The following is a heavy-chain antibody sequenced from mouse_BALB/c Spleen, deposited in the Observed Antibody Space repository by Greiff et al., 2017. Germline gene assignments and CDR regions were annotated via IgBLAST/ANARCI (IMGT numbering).Heavy chain of an antibody. J-gene: IGHJ3*01. D-gene: IGHD2-3*01. CDR2: ISDGGSYT. CDR1: GFTFSDYY. Sequence: EVMLVESGGGLVKPGGSLKLSCAASGFTFSDYYMYWVRQTPEKRLEWVATISDGGSYTYYPDTVKGRFTISRDNAKNTLYLQMSSLKSEDTAMYYCARSDGYPWFAYWGQGTLVTVSA. V-gene: IGHV5-4*02. CDR3: ARSDGYPWFAY.